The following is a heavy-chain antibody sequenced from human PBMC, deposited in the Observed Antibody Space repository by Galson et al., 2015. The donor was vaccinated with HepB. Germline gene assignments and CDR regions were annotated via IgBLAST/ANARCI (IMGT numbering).Heavy chain of an antibody. V-gene: IGHV4-39*01. Sequence: ETLSLTCTVSGGSISGSSYYWGWIRRSPVKGLEWIGSVYYSGSTYYNPSLKSRLSISVDTSRKQFSLKLNAVTAADTAVYYCARNADQRGYGGYDYNVFDIWGQGTMVTVSS. J-gene: IGHJ3*02. CDR2: VYYSGST. CDR3: ARNADQRGYGGYDYNVFDI. CDR1: GGSISGSSYY. D-gene: IGHD5-12*01.